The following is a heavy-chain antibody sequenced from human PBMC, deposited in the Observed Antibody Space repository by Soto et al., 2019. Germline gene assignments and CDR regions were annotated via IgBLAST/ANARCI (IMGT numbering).Heavy chain of an antibody. D-gene: IGHD6-6*01. CDR1: GYTFITYG. CDR2: ISAYNGNT. J-gene: IGHJ5*02. CDR3: ARDREAARPGWFDP. Sequence: QVQLVQSGAEVKKPGASVKVSCKASGYTFITYGINWVRQAPGQGPEWMGWISAYNGNTNYAQKFQGRVTMTIDTPTSTAYMELRGLRFDDTAVYYCARDREAARPGWFDPWGQGTLVTVSS. V-gene: IGHV1-18*04.